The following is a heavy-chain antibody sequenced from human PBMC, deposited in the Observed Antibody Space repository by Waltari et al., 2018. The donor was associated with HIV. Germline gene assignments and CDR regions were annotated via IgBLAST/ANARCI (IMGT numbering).Heavy chain of an antibody. Sequence: EVQLVESGGGLIQPGRSLRLSCAASGFTFDDYAMHWVRQAPGKGLEWVSGISWNSGSIGYADSVKGRFTISRDNAKNSLYLQMNSLRAEDTALYYCAKVEIWGQGTMVTVSS. V-gene: IGHV3-9*01. CDR2: ISWNSGSI. CDR1: GFTFDDYA. J-gene: IGHJ3*02. CDR3: AKVEI.